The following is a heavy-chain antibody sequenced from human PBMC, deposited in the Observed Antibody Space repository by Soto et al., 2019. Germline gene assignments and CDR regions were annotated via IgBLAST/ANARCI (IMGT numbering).Heavy chain of an antibody. Sequence: GGSLRLSCAASGFTFSSYAMSWVRQAPGKGLEWVSAISGSGGSTYYADSVKGRFTISRDNSKNMLYLQMNSLRAEDTAVYYCAKLLELGYCSGGSCRVLDPWGQGTLVTVSS. CDR3: AKLLELGYCSGGSCRVLDP. J-gene: IGHJ5*02. CDR2: ISGSGGST. CDR1: GFTFSSYA. V-gene: IGHV3-23*01. D-gene: IGHD2-15*01.